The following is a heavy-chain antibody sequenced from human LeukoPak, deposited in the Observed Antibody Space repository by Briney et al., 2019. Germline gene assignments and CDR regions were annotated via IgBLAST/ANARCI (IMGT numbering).Heavy chain of an antibody. D-gene: IGHD3-3*01. Sequence: SGGSLRLSCAASGFSFSTYAMSWVRQAPGKGLEWVSVISGSGGSTYYEDSVKGRFTISRDNSKNTVYLQMNSLRAEDTAVYYCAKDRLLKPNDFWSGYYPNAFDIWGQGTMVTVSS. CDR3: AKDRLLKPNDFWSGYYPNAFDI. V-gene: IGHV3-23*01. J-gene: IGHJ3*02. CDR2: ISGSGGST. CDR1: GFSFSTYA.